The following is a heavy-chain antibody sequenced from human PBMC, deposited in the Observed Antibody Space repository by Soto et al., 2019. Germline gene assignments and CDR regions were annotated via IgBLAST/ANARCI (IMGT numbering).Heavy chain of an antibody. CDR3: ARRGVDTAMVGFDP. Sequence: QLQLQESGPGLVKPSETLSLTCTVSGGSISSSSYYWGWIRQPPGKGLEWIGSIYYSGSTYYNPSLKSRVTISVDTSKNQFSLKLSSVTAADTAVYYCARRGVDTAMVGFDPWGQGTLVTVSS. J-gene: IGHJ5*02. V-gene: IGHV4-39*01. CDR2: IYYSGST. D-gene: IGHD5-18*01. CDR1: GGSISSSSYY.